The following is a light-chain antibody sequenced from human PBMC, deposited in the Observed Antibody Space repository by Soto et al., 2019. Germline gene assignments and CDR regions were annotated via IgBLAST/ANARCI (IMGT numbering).Light chain of an antibody. CDR3: QQRSNFWT. V-gene: IGKV3-11*01. Sequence: EIVLTQSPATLSLSPGERATLSCRASQSVSSYLAWYQQKPGQAPRLLIYDASNRATGIPARFSGSGSGTDFTLTISSLVPEDFAVYYCQQRSNFWTFGQGTKVDIK. CDR2: DAS. CDR1: QSVSSY. J-gene: IGKJ1*01.